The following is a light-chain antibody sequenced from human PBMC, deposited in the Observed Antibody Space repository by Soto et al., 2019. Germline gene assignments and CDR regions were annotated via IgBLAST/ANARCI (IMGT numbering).Light chain of an antibody. CDR3: QQYNSDYT. CDR1: QSISTS. Sequence: DIQMTQSPSTLSASVGDRVTITCRASQSISTSLAWYQQKPGKAPKFLIYDASSLESGVPSRFSGSGSGTEFTLNISSLQPDDFASYYCQQYNSDYTFGQGTKLEIK. CDR2: DAS. V-gene: IGKV1-5*01. J-gene: IGKJ2*01.